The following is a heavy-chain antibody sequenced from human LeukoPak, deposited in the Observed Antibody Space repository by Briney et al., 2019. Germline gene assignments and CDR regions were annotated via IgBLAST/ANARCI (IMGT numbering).Heavy chain of an antibody. V-gene: IGHV3-9*01. CDR2: ISWSSRSI. CDR3: AKEKTSVTTLWNAFDI. Sequence: GRSLRLSCAASGFTFEDYAMHWVRQAPGKGLEWVSGISWSSRSIVYADSVKGRSTISGDNASNSLYLQMNSLRAEDTALYYCAKEKTSVTTLWNAFDIWGQGTMVTVSS. J-gene: IGHJ3*02. CDR1: GFTFEDYA. D-gene: IGHD4-17*01.